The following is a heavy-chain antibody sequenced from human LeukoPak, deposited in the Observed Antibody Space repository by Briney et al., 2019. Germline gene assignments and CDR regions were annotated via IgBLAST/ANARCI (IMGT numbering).Heavy chain of an antibody. CDR1: GFTFSSYA. V-gene: IGHV3-23*01. D-gene: IGHD5-12*01. Sequence: GGSLRLSCAASGFTFSSYAMSWVRQAPGKGLEWVSAISGGGGTTYHADSVKGRFTISRDNSKNTLFLQMNSLRAEDTAVYYCAKDREGLSSGYDLEYFDYWGQGTLVTVSS. CDR2: ISGGGGTT. CDR3: AKDREGLSSGYDLEYFDY. J-gene: IGHJ4*02.